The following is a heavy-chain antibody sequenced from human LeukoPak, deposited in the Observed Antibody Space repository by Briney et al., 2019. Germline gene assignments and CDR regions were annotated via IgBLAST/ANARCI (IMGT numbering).Heavy chain of an antibody. D-gene: IGHD4-17*01. J-gene: IGHJ4*02. V-gene: IGHV3-7*03. Sequence: GGSLRLSCAASGFTFSSYYMSWVRQAPGKGLEWVANIKQDGSEKYYVDSVKGRFTISRDNAKNSLYLQMNSLRAEDTAVYYCAVPDYGDYALDYWGQGTLVTVSS. CDR3: AVPDYGDYALDY. CDR2: IKQDGSEK. CDR1: GFTFSSYY.